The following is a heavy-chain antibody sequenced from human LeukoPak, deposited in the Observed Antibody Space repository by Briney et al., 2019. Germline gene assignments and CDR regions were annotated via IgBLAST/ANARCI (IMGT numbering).Heavy chain of an antibody. CDR1: GFTFSSYS. J-gene: IGHJ4*02. V-gene: IGHV3-48*04. Sequence: GGSLRLSCAASGFTFSSYSMNWVRQAPGKGLEWVSYISSSSSTIYYADSVKGRFTISRDNAKNSLYLQINSLRAEDTALYYCARVAGVAKLDYWGQGTLVTVSS. CDR3: ARVAGVAKLDY. CDR2: ISSSSSTI.